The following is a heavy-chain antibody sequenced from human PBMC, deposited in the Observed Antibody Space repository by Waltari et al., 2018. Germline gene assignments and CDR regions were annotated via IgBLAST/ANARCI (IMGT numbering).Heavy chain of an antibody. D-gene: IGHD2-2*01. V-gene: IGHV4-4*02. CDR2: VHHSGKT. J-gene: IGHJ4*02. CDR1: GESISGHYW. Sequence: QVQLQESGQGLVKPSGTLSLTCAVSGESISGHYWWSWVHPSPERGLEWLGQVHHSGKTHYNPSLQSRVTISVDKPKNQFSLNLNSVTAADTAVYYCAGDRAIGLFFDYWGRGTLVTVSS. CDR3: AGDRAIGLFFDY.